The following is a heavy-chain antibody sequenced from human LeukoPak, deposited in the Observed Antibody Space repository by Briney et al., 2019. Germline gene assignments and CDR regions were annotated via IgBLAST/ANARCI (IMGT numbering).Heavy chain of an antibody. J-gene: IGHJ4*02. V-gene: IGHV4-34*01. CDR2: INHSGST. D-gene: IGHD6-19*01. Sequence: SETLSLTCAVYGGSFNGYYWSWIRQPPGKGLKWIGEINHSGSTNYNPSLKSRVTISVDTSKNQFSLKLSSVTAADTAVYYCASTAGEQWLVHGYFDYWGQGTLVTVSS. CDR1: GGSFNGYY. CDR3: ASTAGEQWLVHGYFDY.